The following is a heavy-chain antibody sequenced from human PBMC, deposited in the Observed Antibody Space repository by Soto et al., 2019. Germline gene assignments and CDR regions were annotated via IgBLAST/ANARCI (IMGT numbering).Heavy chain of an antibody. J-gene: IGHJ4*02. V-gene: IGHV1-18*01. D-gene: IGHD3-9*01. CDR3: ARDEGGYDILTGYYKAHHFDY. CDR1: GYTFTHFY. Sequence: QVQLVQSGAEVKKPGDSVKVSCSASGYTFTHFYITWVRQAPGQGLEWMGAISPHNFNTNFAQKFQGRVTLTTDTSTSTAYMELRSLRSDDTAVYYCARDEGGYDILTGYYKAHHFDYGGQGVLVTVSS. CDR2: ISPHNFNT.